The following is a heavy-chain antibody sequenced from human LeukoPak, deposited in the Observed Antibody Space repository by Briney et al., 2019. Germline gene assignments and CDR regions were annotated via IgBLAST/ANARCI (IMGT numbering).Heavy chain of an antibody. CDR2: INPSGGST. CDR3: ARDKRDCSGGSCQCDH. CDR1: GYTFTSYY. J-gene: IGHJ4*02. V-gene: IGHV1-46*01. D-gene: IGHD2-15*01. Sequence: ASVKVSCTASGYTFTSYYMHWVRQAPGQGLEWMGIINPSGGSTSYAQKFQGRVTMTRDMSTSTVYMELSSLRSEDTAVYYCARDKRDCSGGSCQCDHWGEGTRLTVFS.